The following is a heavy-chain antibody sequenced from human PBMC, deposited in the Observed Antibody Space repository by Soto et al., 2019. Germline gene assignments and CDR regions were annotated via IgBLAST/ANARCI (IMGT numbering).Heavy chain of an antibody. V-gene: IGHV3-48*03. D-gene: IGHD2-15*01. J-gene: IGHJ4*02. Sequence: EVQLVESGGGLVQPGGSLRLSCAASGFTFSSYEMNWVRQAPGKGLEWVSYISSSGSTIYYADSVKGRFTISRDNAKNSLYLQMNSLGDEDTAVYYWARGQYGSGGGYFDYWGQETLVTVSS. CDR2: ISSSGSTI. CDR1: GFTFSSYE. CDR3: ARGQYGSGGGYFDY.